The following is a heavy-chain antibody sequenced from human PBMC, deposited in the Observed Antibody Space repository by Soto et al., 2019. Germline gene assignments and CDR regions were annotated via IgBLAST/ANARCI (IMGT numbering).Heavy chain of an antibody. J-gene: IGHJ3*02. CDR2: INPNSGGT. D-gene: IGHD5-18*01. V-gene: IGHV1-2*02. CDR1: GYTFTGYY. Sequence: ASVKVSCKASGYTFTGYYMHWVRQAPGQGLEWMGWINPNSGGTNYAQKFQGRVTMTRDTSISTAYIELSRLRSDDTAVYYCARADRRHGYKTPHAFDIWGQATMGTVS. CDR3: ARADRRHGYKTPHAFDI.